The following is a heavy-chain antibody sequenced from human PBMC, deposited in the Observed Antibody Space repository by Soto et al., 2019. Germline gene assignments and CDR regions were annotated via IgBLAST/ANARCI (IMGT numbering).Heavy chain of an antibody. J-gene: IGHJ4*02. CDR1: GFTFSNYA. CDR3: AKAQGGSWYDRDY. Sequence: EVQLLESGGGLVQPGGSLRLSCAASGFTFSNYAVTWVRQAPGKGLEWVSTISGSGGSTYYADTVKGRFTISRDNSKNTLYMQMDRMRAEDSAVYYCAKAQGGSWYDRDYWGQGTLVTVSS. CDR2: ISGSGGST. D-gene: IGHD6-13*01. V-gene: IGHV3-23*01.